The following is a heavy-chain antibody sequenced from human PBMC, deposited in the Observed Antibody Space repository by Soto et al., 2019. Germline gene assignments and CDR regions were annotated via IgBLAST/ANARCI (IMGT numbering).Heavy chain of an antibody. J-gene: IGHJ6*02. Sequence: QVQLVQSGAEVKKPGASVKVSCKASGYTFTGYYMHWVRQAPGQGLEWMGWINPNSGGTNYAQKFQGWVTMTRDTSISTAYMELSTLRSDDTAVYYCARVAGGDYYYGMDVWGQGTTVTVSS. CDR3: ARVAGGDYYYGMDV. CDR2: INPNSGGT. D-gene: IGHD1-1*01. V-gene: IGHV1-2*04. CDR1: GYTFTGYY.